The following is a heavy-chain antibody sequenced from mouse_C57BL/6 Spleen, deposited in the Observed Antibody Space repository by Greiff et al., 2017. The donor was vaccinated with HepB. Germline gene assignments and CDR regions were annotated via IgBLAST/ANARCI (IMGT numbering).Heavy chain of an antibody. CDR2: ISSGSSTI. D-gene: IGHD1-1*01. CDR1: GFTFSDYG. Sequence: EVKLVESGGGLVKPGGSLKLSCAASGFTFSDYGMHWVRQAPEKGLEWVAYISSGSSTIYYADTVKGRFTISRDNAKNTLFLQMTSLRSEDTALYYCARNYGSTLDYWGQGTTLTVSS. J-gene: IGHJ2*01. V-gene: IGHV5-17*01. CDR3: ARNYGSTLDY.